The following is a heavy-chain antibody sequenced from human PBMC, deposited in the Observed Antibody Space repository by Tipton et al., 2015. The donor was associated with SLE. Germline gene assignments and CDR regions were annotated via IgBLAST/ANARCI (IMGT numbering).Heavy chain of an antibody. CDR1: GGSMTSSSHY. J-gene: IGHJ4*02. CDR2: ISHVGNT. CDR3: TRWTVGTISDY. Sequence: TLSLTCTVSGGSMTSSSHYWGWIRQPPGKGLEWVGTISHVGNTHYTPSLKSRVTISADTSKNQFSLKLSSVTAADTAVYYCTRWTVGTISDYWGQGTLVTVSS. V-gene: IGHV4-39*07. D-gene: IGHD2-21*02.